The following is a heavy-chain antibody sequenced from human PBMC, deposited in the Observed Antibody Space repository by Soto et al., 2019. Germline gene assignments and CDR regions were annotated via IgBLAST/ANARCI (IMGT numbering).Heavy chain of an antibody. D-gene: IGHD3-10*01. CDR1: GGSISSGGYY. Sequence: PSETLSLTCTVSGGSISSGGYYWSWIRQHPGKGLEWIGYIYYSGSTYYNPSLKSRVTISVDTSKNQFSLKLSSVTAADTAVYYCARDSPMVRGVIIPKGFDPWGQGTLVTVSS. CDR2: IYYSGST. CDR3: ARDSPMVRGVIIPKGFDP. J-gene: IGHJ5*02. V-gene: IGHV4-31*03.